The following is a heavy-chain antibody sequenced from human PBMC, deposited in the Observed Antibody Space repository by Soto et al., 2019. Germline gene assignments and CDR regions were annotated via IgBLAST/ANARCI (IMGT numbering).Heavy chain of an antibody. J-gene: IGHJ3*02. V-gene: IGHV3-21*01. CDR3: ARDFTTLTFYAFDS. CDR1: GFTFSSYS. Sequence: EVQLVESGGGLVKPGGSLRLSCAASGFTFSSYSMNWVRQAPGKGLEWVSSISRSSSYIYYADSVKGRLTISRDNAKNSLYLQMNSLRAEDTAVYYCARDFTTLTFYAFDSWGQGTMVTVSS. D-gene: IGHD4-17*01. CDR2: ISRSSSYI.